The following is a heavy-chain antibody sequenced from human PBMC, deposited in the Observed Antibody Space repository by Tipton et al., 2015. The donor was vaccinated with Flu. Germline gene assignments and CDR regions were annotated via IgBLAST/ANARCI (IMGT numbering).Heavy chain of an antibody. CDR3: AKGRGYSGYVQSLDH. J-gene: IGHJ4*02. CDR1: GFAFDDYA. CDR2: ISWSGGSI. D-gene: IGHD5-12*01. V-gene: IGHV3-9*01. Sequence: SLRLSCAASGFAFDDYAMHWVRQGPGKGLEWVTGISWSGGSIGYADSVKGRFTISRDNAKNSLYLQMNGLRPDDTAVYFCAKGRGYSGYVQSLDHWGQGVLVTVSS.